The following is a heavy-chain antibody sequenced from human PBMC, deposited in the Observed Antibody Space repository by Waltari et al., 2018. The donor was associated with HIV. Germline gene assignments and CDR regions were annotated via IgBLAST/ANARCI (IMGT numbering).Heavy chain of an antibody. V-gene: IGHV3-30*18. CDR2: RWYDGSNK. Sequence: QVQLVESGGGVVQPGRSLRLSCAASGFTFSSYGMHWVRQAPGKGLEWVAVRWYDGSNKYYADSVKGRFTISRDNSKNTLYLQMISLRAEDTAMYYCAKDLGSSLCLGAFDIWGQGTMVTVSS. CDR1: GFTFSSYG. J-gene: IGHJ3*02. D-gene: IGHD6-19*01. CDR3: AKDLGSSLCLGAFDI.